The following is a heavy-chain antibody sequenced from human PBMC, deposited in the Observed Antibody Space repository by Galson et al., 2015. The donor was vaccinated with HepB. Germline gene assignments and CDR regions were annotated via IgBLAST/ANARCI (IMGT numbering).Heavy chain of an antibody. CDR3: ARVGAYYGSSGYARTDAFDI. CDR1: GYTFTSYG. V-gene: IGHV1-18*01. J-gene: IGHJ3*02. CDR2: ISAYNGNT. Sequence: SVKVSCKASGYTFTSYGISWVRQAPGQGLEWMGWISAYNGNTNYAQKLQGRVTMTTDTSTSTAYMELRSLRSDDTAVYYCARVGAYYGSSGYARTDAFDIWGQGTMVTVSS. D-gene: IGHD3-22*01.